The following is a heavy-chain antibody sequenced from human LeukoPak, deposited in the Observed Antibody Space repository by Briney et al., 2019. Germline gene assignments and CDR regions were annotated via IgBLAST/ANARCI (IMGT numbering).Heavy chain of an antibody. Sequence: SETLSLTCTVSGGSISSGGYYWSWIRQHPGKGLEWIGYISYSGSTSYNPSLKSRVTISVDTSKNQFSLKLSSVTAADTAVYYCARVYGDYPYYYYGMDVWGQGTTVTVSS. CDR3: ARVYGDYPYYYYGMDV. CDR1: GGSISSGGYY. J-gene: IGHJ6*02. D-gene: IGHD4-17*01. V-gene: IGHV4-31*03. CDR2: ISYSGST.